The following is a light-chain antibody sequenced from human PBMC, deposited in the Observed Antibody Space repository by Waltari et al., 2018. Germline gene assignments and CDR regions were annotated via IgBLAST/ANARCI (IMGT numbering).Light chain of an antibody. CDR1: QSVSRS. V-gene: IGKV3-20*01. J-gene: IGKJ1*01. CDR2: AAS. Sequence: SCRASQSVSRSLAWYQQKPGQAPRLLIYAASSRATGIPGRVSGSGSGTDFSLTISRLEPEDFAVYYCQHYVRLPATFGQGTKVEI. CDR3: QHYVRLPAT.